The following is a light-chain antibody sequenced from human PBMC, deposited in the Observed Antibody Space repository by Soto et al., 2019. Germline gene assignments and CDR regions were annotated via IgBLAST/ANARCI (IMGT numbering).Light chain of an antibody. CDR2: RNN. CDR3: AAWDASLSGWV. Sequence: QAVVTQPPSASGTPGQRVTISCSGSSSNIGSNYVYWYQQLPGTAPKLLIYRNNQRPSGVPDRFSGSKSGTSASLAISGLRSEDEADYYCAAWDASLSGWVFGGGTKLTVL. CDR1: SSNIGSNY. V-gene: IGLV1-47*01. J-gene: IGLJ3*02.